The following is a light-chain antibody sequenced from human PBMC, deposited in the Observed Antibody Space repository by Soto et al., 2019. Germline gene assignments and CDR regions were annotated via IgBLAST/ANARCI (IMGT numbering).Light chain of an antibody. CDR1: SSNIENNF. CDR2: DNN. J-gene: IGLJ3*02. V-gene: IGLV1-51*01. CDR3: GSLDDILSAVL. Sequence: QSVLTQPPSVSAAPGQKVTISCSGSSSNIENNFVSWYQQVPGTAPKLLIYDNNKRSSGIPDRFSGSKSGASAALGITGLQPGDEADYYCGSLDDILSAVLFGGGTKLTVL.